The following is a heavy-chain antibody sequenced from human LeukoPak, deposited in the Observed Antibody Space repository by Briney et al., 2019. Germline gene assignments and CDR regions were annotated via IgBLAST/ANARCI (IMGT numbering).Heavy chain of an antibody. CDR2: IYYSGST. CDR3: ACYDSSGYYYVPDFDY. CDR1: GGSISSSSYY. J-gene: IGHJ4*02. D-gene: IGHD3-22*01. V-gene: IGHV4-39*07. Sequence: SSETLSLTCTVSGGSISSSSYYWGWIRQPPGKGLEWIGSIYYSGSTYYNPSLKSRVTISVDTSKNQFSLKLSSVTAADTAVYYCACYDSSGYYYVPDFDYWGQGTLVTVSS.